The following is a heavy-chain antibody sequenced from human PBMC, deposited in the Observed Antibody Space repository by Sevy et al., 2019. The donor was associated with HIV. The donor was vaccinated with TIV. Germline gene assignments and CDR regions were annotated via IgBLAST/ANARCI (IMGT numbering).Heavy chain of an antibody. CDR2: FDPEDGET. CDR1: GYSLTDLS. J-gene: IGHJ4*02. V-gene: IGHV1-24*01. D-gene: IGHD3-22*01. Sequence: ASVKVSCKVSGYSLTDLSMHWVRQAPGIVLEWMGRFDPEDGETIYAQKFQGRVTMTEDTSRDTAYMELSSLRSEDTAMYYCATTREYYSDNSGYIDYWGQGTLVTVSS. CDR3: ATTREYYSDNSGYIDY.